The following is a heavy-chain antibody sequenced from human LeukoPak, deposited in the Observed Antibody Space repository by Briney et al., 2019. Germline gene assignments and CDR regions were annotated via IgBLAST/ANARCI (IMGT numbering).Heavy chain of an antibody. CDR2: INPKSGVT. CDR3: ARVGHPTDIVLVPAAHSDLGTFDH. J-gene: IGHJ4*02. Sequence: ASLKVSCKASGYAFTTHGITWVRQAPGQGLEWMGWINPKSGVTNYAQKFQGRVTMTRDTSISTAYMDLSRLNFDDTAVYYCARVGHPTDIVLVPAAHSDLGTFDHWGQGTLVTVSS. V-gene: IGHV1-2*02. D-gene: IGHD2-2*01. CDR1: GYAFTTHG.